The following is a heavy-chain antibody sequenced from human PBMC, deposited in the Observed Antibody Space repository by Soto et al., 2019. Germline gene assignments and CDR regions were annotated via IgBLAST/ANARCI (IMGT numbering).Heavy chain of an antibody. CDR2: IMPIFRTP. Sequence: SVKVSCKASGGTFSNSAISWVRQAPGQGLEWMGGIMPIFRTPEYAQKFQGRVTITADESTSTAYMELSGLRSDDTAVYYCATDLIVGATFIWGQGTMVTVSS. CDR3: ATDLIVGATFI. D-gene: IGHD1-26*01. CDR1: GGTFSNSA. J-gene: IGHJ3*02. V-gene: IGHV1-69*13.